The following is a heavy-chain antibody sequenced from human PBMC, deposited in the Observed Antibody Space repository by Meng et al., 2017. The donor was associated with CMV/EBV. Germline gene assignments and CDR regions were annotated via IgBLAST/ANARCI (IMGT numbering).Heavy chain of an antibody. CDR1: GGTFSTFA. D-gene: IGHD1-26*01. CDR2: IIPVFETA. V-gene: IGHV1-69*12. J-gene: IGHJ4*02. CDR3: ARGGDSWYSDY. Sequence: QVQVVRFAAEVKEPGSSGKVSCKTSGGTFSTFAISWVRQAPGEGLEWMGGIIPVFETANYAERFQDRVTITADDSTTTAYMELSSLRADDTALYFCARGGDSWYSDYWGQGALVTVSS.